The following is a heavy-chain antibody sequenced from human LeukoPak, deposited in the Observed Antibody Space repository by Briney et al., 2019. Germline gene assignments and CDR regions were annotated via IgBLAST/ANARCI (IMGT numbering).Heavy chain of an antibody. Sequence: GGSLRLSCAASGFTFSDYYMSWIRQAPGKGLEWLSYISSSISYTNYADSVKGRFTISRDNAKNSLYLQMNSLRAEDTAVYYCARAVAGDYFDYWGPGTLVTVSS. D-gene: IGHD6-19*01. J-gene: IGHJ4*02. V-gene: IGHV3-11*06. CDR3: ARAVAGDYFDY. CDR1: GFTFSDYY. CDR2: ISSSISYT.